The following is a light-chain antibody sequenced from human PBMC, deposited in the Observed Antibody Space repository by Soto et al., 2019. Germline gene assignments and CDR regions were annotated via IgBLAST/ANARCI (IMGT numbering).Light chain of an antibody. CDR2: GDT. V-gene: IGLV1-40*01. CDR3: QSYDSSLRGVV. CDR1: SSNIGGGYD. J-gene: IGLJ3*02. Sequence: QSVLTQPPSVSGAPGQRVTISCTGSSSNIGGGYDVHRYQHLPGAVPKLLIYGDTNRPSGVPDRFSASKSGTSASLAITGLQAEDEADYYCQSYDSSLRGVVFGGGTKLTVL.